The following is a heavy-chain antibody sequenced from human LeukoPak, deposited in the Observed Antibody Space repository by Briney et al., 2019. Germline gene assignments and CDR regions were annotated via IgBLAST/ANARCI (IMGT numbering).Heavy chain of an antibody. V-gene: IGHV2-70*11. Sequence: SGPALVKPTQTFTLTCTFSGLALRTRGVCVGGIGQPPGKAREWLARNDWDDDNYYSTSLKISLTIAKHTTKNQVVLTMTNMDPVDTATYYCARRAPNGYEFVHWGKGTLVTVSS. CDR3: ARRAPNGYEFVH. D-gene: IGHD5-12*01. J-gene: IGHJ4*02. CDR2: NDWDDDN. CDR1: GLALRTRGVC.